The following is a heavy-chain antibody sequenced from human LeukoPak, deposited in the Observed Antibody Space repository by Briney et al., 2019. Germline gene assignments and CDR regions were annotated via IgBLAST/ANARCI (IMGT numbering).Heavy chain of an antibody. J-gene: IGHJ5*02. CDR2: IYYSGST. D-gene: IGHD3-3*01. CDR3: ARVAYYDFWSGYYSEWNWFDP. Sequence: PSETLSLTCTVSGGSISSYYWSWIRQPPGKGLEWIGYIYYSGSTNYTPSLKSRVTISVDTSKNQFSLKLSSVTAADTAVYYCARVAYYDFWSGYYSEWNWFDPWGQGTLVTVSS. CDR1: GGSISSYY. V-gene: IGHV4-59*01.